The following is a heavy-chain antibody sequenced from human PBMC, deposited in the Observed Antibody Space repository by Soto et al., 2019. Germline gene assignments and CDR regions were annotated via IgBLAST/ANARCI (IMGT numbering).Heavy chain of an antibody. CDR2: IYSSGST. CDR3: ATFMAVTGSDY. D-gene: IGHD6-19*01. Sequence: EVQLVETGGGLIQPGGSQRLSCAASGFSVSSDYMHWVRQAPGKGLEWISVIYSSGSTHYADSVRGRFTISRDDSKNMVYLQMSNLRVEDTAVYYRATFMAVTGSDYWGQGTLVTVSS. J-gene: IGHJ4*02. CDR1: GFSVSSDY. V-gene: IGHV3-53*02.